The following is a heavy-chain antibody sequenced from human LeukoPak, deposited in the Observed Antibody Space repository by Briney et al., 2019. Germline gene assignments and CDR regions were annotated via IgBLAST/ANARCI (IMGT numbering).Heavy chain of an antibody. CDR2: ISSSSSYI. D-gene: IGHD5-12*01. CDR1: GFTFSSYS. V-gene: IGHV3-21*01. J-gene: IGHJ3*02. Sequence: GGSLRLSCAASGFTFSSYSMNWVRQAPGKGLEWVSSISSSSSYIYYADSVKGRFTISRDNAKNSLYLQMNSLRAEDTAVYYCASYLFGYSGYGNFQIWGQGTMVTVSS. CDR3: ASYLFGYSGYGNFQI.